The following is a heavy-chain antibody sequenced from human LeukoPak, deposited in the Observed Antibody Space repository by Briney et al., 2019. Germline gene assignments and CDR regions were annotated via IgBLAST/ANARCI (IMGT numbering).Heavy chain of an antibody. Sequence: PSETLSLTCAVSDESFSGYYWNWIRQPPGRGLEWIGEINYSGSTQYHPSLKSRVSMSVGKSKKQVSLKLSSVTVADTAVYYCARKGRGGHNFDYWGQGTLAIVSS. CDR2: INYSGST. V-gene: IGHV4-34*01. CDR3: ARKGRGGHNFDY. CDR1: DESFSGYY. J-gene: IGHJ4*02. D-gene: IGHD2-15*01.